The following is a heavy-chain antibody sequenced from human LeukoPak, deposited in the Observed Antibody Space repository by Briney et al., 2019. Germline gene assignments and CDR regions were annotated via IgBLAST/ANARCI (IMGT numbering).Heavy chain of an antibody. J-gene: IGHJ4*02. Sequence: PGGSLRLSCAASGFTFSSYAMRWVRQAPGKGLEWVSAISPSSGTFYADSVKGRFTISRDNSKNTLYLQMNSLRAEDTAVYYCARGWDYDSGGRPTAYVYWGQGTLVSVSS. CDR2: ISPSSGT. CDR3: ARGWDYDSGGRPTAYVY. V-gene: IGHV3-23*01. CDR1: GFTFSSYA. D-gene: IGHD3-22*01.